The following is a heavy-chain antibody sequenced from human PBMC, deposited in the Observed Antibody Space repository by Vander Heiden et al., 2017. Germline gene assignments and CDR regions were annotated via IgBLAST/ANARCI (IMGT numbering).Heavy chain of an antibody. Sequence: EVQLVESGGGLVQPGRSLRLSCAASGFTFDDYSMHWVRQAPGKGMEWVSGISWNSGSIGYADSVKGRVTISRDNAKNSLYLQMNSLRAEDTALYYCAKEYYDVWSGYSNSGFDPWGQGTLVTVSS. CDR2: ISWNSGSI. CDR1: GFTFDDYS. CDR3: AKEYYDVWSGYSNSGFDP. D-gene: IGHD3-3*01. V-gene: IGHV3-9*01. J-gene: IGHJ5*02.